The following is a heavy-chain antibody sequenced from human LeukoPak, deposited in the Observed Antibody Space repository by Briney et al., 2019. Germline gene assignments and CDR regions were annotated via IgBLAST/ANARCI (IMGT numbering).Heavy chain of an antibody. V-gene: IGHV1-58*02. CDR2: IGVAGGNT. Sequence: GASVKVSCKASGYTFTSYGISWVRQARGQRLEWIGWIGVAGGNTNYAQTLQGRITITRDMSTSTAYMELTSLRSDDTAVYYCAAEIYGGNSDCCSFDFWGPGTPVTVSS. D-gene: IGHD4-23*01. CDR3: AAEIYGGNSDCCSFDF. CDR1: GYTFTSYG. J-gene: IGHJ3*01.